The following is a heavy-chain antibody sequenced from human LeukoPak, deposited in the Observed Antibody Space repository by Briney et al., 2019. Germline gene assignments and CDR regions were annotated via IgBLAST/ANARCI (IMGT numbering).Heavy chain of an antibody. CDR1: GYTFTSYG. Sequence: ASVKVSCKASGYTFTSYGISWVRQAPGQGLEWMGWISAYNGNTNYVQKLQGRVTMTTDTSTSTAYMELRSLRSDDTAVYYCARILQDYVWGSYRPLYYFDYWGQGTLVTVSS. V-gene: IGHV1-18*01. CDR2: ISAYNGNT. D-gene: IGHD3-16*02. J-gene: IGHJ4*02. CDR3: ARILQDYVWGSYRPLYYFDY.